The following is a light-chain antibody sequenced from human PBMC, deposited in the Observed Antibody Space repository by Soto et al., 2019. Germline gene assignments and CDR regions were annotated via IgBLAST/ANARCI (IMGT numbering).Light chain of an antibody. CDR2: DAS. J-gene: IGKJ1*01. Sequence: GERVTITCRASQSISSWLAWYQQKPGKAPKLLIYDASSLESGVPSRFSGSGSGTEFTLTISSLQPDDFATYYCQQYRPTFGQGTKVEIK. CDR1: QSISSW. CDR3: QQYRPT. V-gene: IGKV1-5*01.